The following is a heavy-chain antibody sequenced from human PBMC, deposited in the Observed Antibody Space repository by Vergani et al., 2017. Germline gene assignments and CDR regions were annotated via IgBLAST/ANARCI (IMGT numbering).Heavy chain of an antibody. CDR2: IIPILGIA. D-gene: IGHD6-13*01. V-gene: IGHV1-69*04. Sequence: QVQLVQSGAEVKKPGSSVKVSCKASGGTFTSYAISWVRQAPGQGLEWMGRIIPILGIANYAQKFQGRVTITADKSTSTAYMELSSLRSEDTAVYYCARDLAEGMDVWGKGTTVTVSS. CDR1: GGTFTSYA. J-gene: IGHJ6*04. CDR3: ARDLAEGMDV.